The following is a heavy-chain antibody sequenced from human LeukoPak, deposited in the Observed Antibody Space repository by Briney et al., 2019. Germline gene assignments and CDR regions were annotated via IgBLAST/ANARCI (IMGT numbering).Heavy chain of an antibody. Sequence: GGSLRLSCAASGFTFSSYGMHWVRQAPGKGLDWVAVISYDGSNKYYADSVKGRFTISRDNSKNTLYLQMNSLRAEDTAVYYCAKGDSTVPFDYWGQGTLVTVSS. V-gene: IGHV3-30*18. J-gene: IGHJ4*02. CDR3: AKGDSTVPFDY. D-gene: IGHD4-17*01. CDR1: GFTFSSYG. CDR2: ISYDGSNK.